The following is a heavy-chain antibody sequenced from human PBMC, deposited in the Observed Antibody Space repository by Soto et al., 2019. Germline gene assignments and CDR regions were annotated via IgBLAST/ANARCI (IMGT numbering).Heavy chain of an antibody. D-gene: IGHD3-22*01. J-gene: IGHJ3*02. CDR3: ARGRGTYYDSSGYYSLDAFDI. V-gene: IGHV4-59*01. Sequence: SETLSLTCTVSGGSISSYYWSWIRQPPGKGLEWIGYIYYSGSTNYNPSLKSRVTISVDTSKNQFSLKLSSVTAADTAVYYCARGRGTYYDSSGYYSLDAFDIWGQGTMVTVSS. CDR2: IYYSGST. CDR1: GGSISSYY.